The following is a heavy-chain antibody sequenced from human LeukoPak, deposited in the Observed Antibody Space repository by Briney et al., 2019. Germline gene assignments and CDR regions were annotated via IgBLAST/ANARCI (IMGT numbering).Heavy chain of an antibody. CDR1: GYTFTGYY. V-gene: IGHV1-2*04. D-gene: IGHD4-17*01. J-gene: IGHJ6*02. CDR2: INPNSGGT. Sequence: ASVTVSCKASGYTFTGYYMHWVRQAPGQGLEWMGWINPNSGGTNYAQKFQGWVTMTRDTSISTAYMELSRLRSDDTAVYYCARADDYGDYGATPGMDVWGQGTTVTVS. CDR3: ARADDYGDYGATPGMDV.